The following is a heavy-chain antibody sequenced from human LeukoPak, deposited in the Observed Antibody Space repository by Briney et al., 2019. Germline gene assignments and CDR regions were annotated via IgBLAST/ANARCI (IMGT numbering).Heavy chain of an antibody. D-gene: IGHD3-22*01. CDR3: AKAEWGSSGYTHWEY. CDR2: ISGSGGST. Sequence: GGSLRLSCAASGFTFSSYAMSWVRQAPGKGLEWVSAISGSGGSTYYADSVKGRFTISRDNSKNTLYLQMNSLRAEDTAVYYCAKAEWGSSGYTHWEYWGQGTLVTVSS. CDR1: GFTFSSYA. J-gene: IGHJ4*02. V-gene: IGHV3-23*01.